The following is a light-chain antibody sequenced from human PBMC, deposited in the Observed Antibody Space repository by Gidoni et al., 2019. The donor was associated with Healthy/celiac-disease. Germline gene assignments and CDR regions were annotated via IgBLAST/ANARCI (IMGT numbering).Light chain of an antibody. Sequence: DIVLTQSPGTLALSPGERATLSCRASQGVSTSYLAWYQQTPGQAARRLIYGASSRATGIPARFSGSGSGTDFTLTISRLEHEDFAVYYCQQYGSSPRVTFXGXTKVEIK. CDR3: QQYGSSPRVT. CDR1: QGVSTSY. CDR2: GAS. J-gene: IGKJ4*01. V-gene: IGKV3-20*01.